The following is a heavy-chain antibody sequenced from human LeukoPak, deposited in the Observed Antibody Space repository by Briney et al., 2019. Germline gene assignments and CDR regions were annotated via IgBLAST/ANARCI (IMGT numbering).Heavy chain of an antibody. CDR2: IYISGST. D-gene: IGHD3-22*01. Sequence: SQTLSLTCTVSGGSISSGSYYWSWLRQPAGKGLEWIGRIYISGSTNYSPSLKSRVTISVDTSKNQFSLKLSSVSAADTAVYYCARGGYSDSQGSRDAFDIWGQGTLITVSS. J-gene: IGHJ3*02. V-gene: IGHV4-61*02. CDR1: GGSISSGSYY. CDR3: ARGGYSDSQGSRDAFDI.